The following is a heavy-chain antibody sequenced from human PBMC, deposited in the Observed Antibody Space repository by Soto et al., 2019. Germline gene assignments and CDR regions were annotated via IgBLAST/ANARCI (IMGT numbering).Heavy chain of an antibody. V-gene: IGHV4-30-4*01. CDR1: GGSISTVDYW. D-gene: IGHD7-27*01. J-gene: IGHJ4*02. CDR3: ARGPSGDKVDS. Sequence: QVQLQESGPGLVKPSQTLSLTCTVSGGSISTVDYWWSWIRQSPDMGLSWIGHIYVGGRTYNNPSLESRVTMSVDTSKSQLSLTLSSVSAAHTAVYYCARGPSGDKVDSCGQGTLVTVS. CDR2: IYVGGRT.